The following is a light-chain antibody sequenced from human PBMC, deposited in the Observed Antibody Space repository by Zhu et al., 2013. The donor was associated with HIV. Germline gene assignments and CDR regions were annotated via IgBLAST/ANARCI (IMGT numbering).Light chain of an antibody. CDR3: QQRSNWPECS. J-gene: IGKJ2*04. CDR2: DAS. V-gene: IGKV3D-20*02. Sequence: ETVLTQSPGTLSLSPGERATLSCRASQSVSSSHLAWYQQKPGQAPRLLIYDASSRAAGIPDNFSGSGSGTDFTLAISRLEPEDFAVYYCQQRSNWPECSFGQGTKLEIK. CDR1: QSVSSSH.